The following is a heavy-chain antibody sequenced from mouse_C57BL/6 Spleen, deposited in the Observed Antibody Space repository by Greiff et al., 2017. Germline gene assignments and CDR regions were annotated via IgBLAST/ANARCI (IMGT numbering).Heavy chain of an antibody. CDR3: ANSPPYGSTLDFEY. CDR2: IYPGSGST. Sequence: QVQLQQPGAELVKPGASVKLSCKASGYTFTSYWINWVKQRPGQGLEWIGDIYPGSGSTNYNEKFKSKATLTVDTSSSTAYMQLSSLTSEDSAVYYWANSPPYGSTLDFEYWGQGTTLTVSS. D-gene: IGHD1-1*01. J-gene: IGHJ2*01. V-gene: IGHV1-55*01. CDR1: GYTFTSYW.